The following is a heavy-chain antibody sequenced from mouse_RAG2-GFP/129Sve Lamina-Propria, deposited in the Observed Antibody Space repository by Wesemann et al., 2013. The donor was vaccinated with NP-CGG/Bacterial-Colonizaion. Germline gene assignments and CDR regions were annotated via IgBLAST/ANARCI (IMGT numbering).Heavy chain of an antibody. Sequence: EVQLVESGGDLVKPGGSLKLSCAASGIDFSRYWMSWVRRAPGKGLEWIGEINPDSSTINYAPSLKDKFIISRDNAKNTLYLQMSKVRSEDTALYYCASLSYYGYCDVWGTGTTVTVSS. V-gene: IGHV4-1*01. CDR3: ASLSYYGYCDV. CDR1: GIDFSRYW. D-gene: IGHD2-12*01. J-gene: IGHJ1*03. CDR2: INPDSSTI.